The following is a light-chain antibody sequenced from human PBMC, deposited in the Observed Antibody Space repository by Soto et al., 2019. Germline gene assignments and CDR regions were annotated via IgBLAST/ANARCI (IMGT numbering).Light chain of an antibody. Sequence: QSALTQPPSVSGSPGQSVTISCTGTSSDVGNYNRVSWYQQPPGTAPKLMIYEVTNRPSGVPNRFSASKSGNTASLTISGLQAEDEADYYCSSYTSSSTPYVVFGGGTKLTVL. CDR2: EVT. CDR3: SSYTSSSTPYVV. V-gene: IGLV2-18*02. J-gene: IGLJ2*01. CDR1: SSDVGNYNR.